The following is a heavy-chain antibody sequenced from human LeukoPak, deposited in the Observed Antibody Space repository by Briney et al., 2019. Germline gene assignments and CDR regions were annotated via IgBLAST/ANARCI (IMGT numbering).Heavy chain of an antibody. V-gene: IGHV3-23*01. D-gene: IGHD3-22*01. CDR1: GFTFSSYG. Sequence: GGSLRLSCAASGFTFSSYGMSWVRQAPGKGLEWVSAISGSGGSTYYADSVKGRFTISRDNSKNTLYLQMNSLRAEDTAVYYCARNAVQFDYYDSSGYYYVNGYFDYWGQGTLVTVSS. CDR2: ISGSGGST. CDR3: ARNAVQFDYYDSSGYYYVNGYFDY. J-gene: IGHJ4*02.